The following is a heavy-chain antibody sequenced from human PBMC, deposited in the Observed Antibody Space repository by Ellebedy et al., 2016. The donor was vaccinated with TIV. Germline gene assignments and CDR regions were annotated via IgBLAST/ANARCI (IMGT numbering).Heavy chain of an antibody. V-gene: IGHV1-2*02. CDR2: INPNSGGT. CDR3: ARNRVVVIQPPTFDY. Sequence: ASVKVSXXASGYTFTGYYMHWVRQAPGQGLEWMGWINPNSGGTNYAQKFQGRVTMTRDTSISTVYMELSSLRSEDTAVYYCARNRVVVIQPPTFDYWGQGTLVTVSS. D-gene: IGHD3-22*01. J-gene: IGHJ4*02. CDR1: GYTFTGYY.